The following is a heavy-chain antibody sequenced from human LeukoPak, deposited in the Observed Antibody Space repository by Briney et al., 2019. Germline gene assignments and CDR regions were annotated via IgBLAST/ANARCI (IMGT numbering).Heavy chain of an antibody. J-gene: IGHJ4*02. D-gene: IGHD3-22*01. CDR3: AKAYGIVVVIAH. CDR1: GFTFSSYA. V-gene: IGHV3-23*01. Sequence: TEGSLRLSCAASGFTFSSYAMSWVRQAPGKGLEWVSAISGSGGSTYYADSVKGRFTISRDNSKNTLYLQMNSLRAEDTAVYYCAKAYGIVVVIAHWGQGTLVTVSS. CDR2: ISGSGGST.